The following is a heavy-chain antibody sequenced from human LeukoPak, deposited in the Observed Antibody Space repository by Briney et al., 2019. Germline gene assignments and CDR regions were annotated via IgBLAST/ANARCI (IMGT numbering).Heavy chain of an antibody. D-gene: IGHD2-2*01. CDR2: IDQDGSER. Sequence: GGSLRLSCATSGFSFSSHWMSWVRQAPGTGLEWVANIDQDGSERNYVDSVKGRFTISRDNAKNSLNLQMNSLRAEDTAVYYCSKYCSSGSCYGYFDYWGQGTLVTVSS. CDR1: GFSFSSHW. V-gene: IGHV3-7*01. CDR3: SKYCSSGSCYGYFDY. J-gene: IGHJ4*02.